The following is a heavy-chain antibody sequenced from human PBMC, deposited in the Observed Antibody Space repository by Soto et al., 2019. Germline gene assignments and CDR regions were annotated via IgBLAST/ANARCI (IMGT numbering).Heavy chain of an antibody. J-gene: IGHJ6*02. CDR1: GGTFSNYA. D-gene: IGHD6-19*01. Sequence: QVQLVQSGAEVKKPGSSVKVSCKVSGGTFSNYAIDWVRLAPGHGLEWMGRIVPIFGTTYYTQKFQGRATIDTNQCTATPYLKRSSRRSVDPGRYYCARDQAVAGLYNYHGWDVCGQGTAVTVSS. CDR3: ARDQAVAGLYNYHGWDV. V-gene: IGHV1-69*05. CDR2: IVPIFGTT.